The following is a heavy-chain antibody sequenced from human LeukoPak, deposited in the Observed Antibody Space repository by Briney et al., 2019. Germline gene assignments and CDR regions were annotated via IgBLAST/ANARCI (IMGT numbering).Heavy chain of an antibody. CDR3: AKGQELDDGVFDS. J-gene: IGHJ4*02. CDR1: GFTFSNYG. V-gene: IGHV3-30*18. D-gene: IGHD1-1*01. Sequence: PGGSLRLSCAASGFTFSNYGIHWVRQAPGKGLEWVAVISYDGTNKYYADSVKGRFTISRDNSKNTLYLELNSLRVEDTATFYCAKGQELDDGVFDSWGQGTMVTVSS. CDR2: ISYDGTNK.